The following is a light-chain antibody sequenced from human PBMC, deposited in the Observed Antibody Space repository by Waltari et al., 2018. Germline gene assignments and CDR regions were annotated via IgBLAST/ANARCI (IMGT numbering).Light chain of an antibody. CDR3: QSYDSDLGGSV. V-gene: IGLV1-40*01. Sequence: QSVLTQPPSVSGAPGQRVIISCAGSDSNVGAGYDVQWYQQLPGRAPKLLINGNTKRPSGVPNGCSGSRSGTSASLAITGLQAEDEADYYCQSYDSDLGGSVFGAGTKVSVL. CDR2: GNT. J-gene: IGLJ1*01. CDR1: DSNVGAGYD.